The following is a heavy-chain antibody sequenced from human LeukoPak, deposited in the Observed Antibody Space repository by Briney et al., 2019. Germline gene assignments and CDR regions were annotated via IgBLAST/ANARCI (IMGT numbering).Heavy chain of an antibody. D-gene: IGHD5-18*01. J-gene: IGHJ4*02. CDR1: GFTFSSYA. CDR2: ISYDGSNK. V-gene: IGHV3-30-3*01. Sequence: GGSLRLSCAASGFTFSSYAMHWVRQAPGKGLEWVAVISYDGSNKYYADSVKGRFTISRDNSKNTLYLQMNSLRAEDTAVYYCARGGYHAYYLDYWGQGSLVTVSS. CDR3: ARGGYHAYYLDY.